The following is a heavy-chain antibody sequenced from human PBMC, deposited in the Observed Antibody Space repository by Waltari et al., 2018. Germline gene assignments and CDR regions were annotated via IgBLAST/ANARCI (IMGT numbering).Heavy chain of an antibody. CDR3: AGGLGYLIDY. CDR2: IRRDGSEK. J-gene: IGHJ4*02. Sequence: EVQLVESGGGLVQPGGSLRLSCSASGFTFDSYWMNWVRLAPGKGLEWVANIRRDGSEKYYVDSVKGRFTVSRDNAKKSLYLQMDSLRAEDTAVYYCAGGLGYLIDYWGQGTLVTVSS. D-gene: IGHD3-9*01. CDR1: GFTFDSYW. V-gene: IGHV3-7*01.